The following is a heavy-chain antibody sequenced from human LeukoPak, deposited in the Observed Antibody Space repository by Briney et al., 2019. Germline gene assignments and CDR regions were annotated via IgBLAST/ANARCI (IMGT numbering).Heavy chain of an antibody. V-gene: IGHV3-48*03. CDR1: GFTFSSYE. D-gene: IGHD1-26*01. CDR2: ISSSGSTI. Sequence: PGGSLRLSCAASGFTFSSYEMNWVRQAPGKGLEWVSYISSSGSTIYYADSMKGRFTISRDNAKNSLYLQMNSLRAEDTAVYYCARLVGATDYWGQGTLVTVSS. CDR3: ARLVGATDY. J-gene: IGHJ4*02.